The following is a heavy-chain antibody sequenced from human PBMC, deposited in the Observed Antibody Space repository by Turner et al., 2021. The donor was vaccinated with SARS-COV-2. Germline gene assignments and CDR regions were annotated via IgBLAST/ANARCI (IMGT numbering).Heavy chain of an antibody. Sequence: EVQLVQSGAEVKKPGESLKISCKASGYSFTSYWIAWVRQMPGKGLEWMGFIKPGDSDVRYSPSFQGQVTISADKSISTAYLQWSSVEASDTAIYYCARSVWIHDYWGQGTLVTVSS. D-gene: IGHD6-25*01. V-gene: IGHV5-51*03. CDR1: GYSFTSYW. CDR2: IKPGDSDV. CDR3: ARSVWIHDY. J-gene: IGHJ4*02.